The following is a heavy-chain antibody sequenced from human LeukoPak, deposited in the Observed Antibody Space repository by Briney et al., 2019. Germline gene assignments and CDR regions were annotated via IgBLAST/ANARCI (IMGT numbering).Heavy chain of an antibody. V-gene: IGHV4-4*07. CDR3: ERESRDYDGSGFYQAY. D-gene: IGHD3-22*01. J-gene: IGHJ4*02. Sequence: PSETLSLTCTVPGDYISNYFWSSIRQPAGKGLEWIERIFTTGGTDYNPSLKSRVTMSVATSKNQFSLKLTSLTAAETAVYYCERESRDYDGSGFYQAYWGQGTLVTVSS. CDR2: IFTTGGT. CDR1: GDYISNYF.